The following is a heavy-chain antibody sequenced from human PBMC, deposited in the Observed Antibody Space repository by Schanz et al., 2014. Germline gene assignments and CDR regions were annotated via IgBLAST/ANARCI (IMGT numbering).Heavy chain of an antibody. D-gene: IGHD1-26*01. J-gene: IGHJ4*02. CDR1: GFTFSSYS. CDR2: ISSSSSTR. V-gene: IGHV3-48*01. CDR3: ARGGSGSHYRLDS. Sequence: EVQLLESGGGLVQPGGSLRLSCAASGFTFSSYSMNWVRQAPGKGLEWVSYISSSSSTRYYADSVKGRVTVSRDNAENALYLQMNSLRAENTGLYFCARGGSGSHYRLDSWGQGTLVTVSS.